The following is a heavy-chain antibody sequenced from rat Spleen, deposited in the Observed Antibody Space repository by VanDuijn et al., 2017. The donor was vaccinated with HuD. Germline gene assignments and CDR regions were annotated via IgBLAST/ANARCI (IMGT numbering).Heavy chain of an antibody. Sequence: EVQLQESGPGLVKPSQSLSLTCSVTGYSITSNYWGWIRKFPGNKMEWLGFINYSGSTNYNPSLKSRISITRDTSKNQFFLQLNSVTTEDTATYYCTRFDGSYYHDYVMDAWGQGASVTVSS. V-gene: IGHV3-1*01. CDR1: GYSITSNY. D-gene: IGHD1-12*02. J-gene: IGHJ4*01. CDR2: INYSGST. CDR3: TRFDGSYYHDYVMDA.